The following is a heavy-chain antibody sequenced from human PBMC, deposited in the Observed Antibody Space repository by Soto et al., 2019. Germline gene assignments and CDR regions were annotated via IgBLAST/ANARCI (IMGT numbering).Heavy chain of an antibody. V-gene: IGHV4-31*03. Sequence: QVQLQESGPGLVKPSQTLSLTCTVSGGSISSGGYYWSWIRQHPGEGLEWIGYIYYSGSTYYNPSLKCRVPISVDTSKNQLSLKLSAVTAADTAVYYCARSREAGIAARLWWFDPWGQGTLVTVSS. CDR1: GGSISSGGYY. D-gene: IGHD6-6*01. CDR2: IYYSGST. CDR3: ARSREAGIAARLWWFDP. J-gene: IGHJ5*02.